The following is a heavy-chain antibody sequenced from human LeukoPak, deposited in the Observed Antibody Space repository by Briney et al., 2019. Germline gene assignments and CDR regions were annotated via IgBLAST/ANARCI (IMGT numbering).Heavy chain of an antibody. D-gene: IGHD2-21*01. Sequence: GGPLRLSCAASGFTFSTYAMSWVRQAPGKGLQWVSGISGDGRRAYYADSVKGRFTMSGDNSRNTVYLQMNSLRAEDTAVYYCAKDPFPPHGGYWGRGTLVTVSS. V-gene: IGHV3-23*01. CDR2: ISGDGRRA. CDR3: AKDPFPPHGGY. CDR1: GFTFSTYA. J-gene: IGHJ4*02.